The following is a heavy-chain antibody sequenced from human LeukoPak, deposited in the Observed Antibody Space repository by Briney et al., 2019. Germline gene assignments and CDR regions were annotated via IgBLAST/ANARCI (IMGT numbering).Heavy chain of an antibody. CDR2: ISGNAART. CDR3: ARVPFLEWLTYFDS. Sequence: GGSVSLSCVASGFTFTRFAMNWVRQAPGKGLEWVSAISGNAARTYFADSVKGRFTISRDNSKNTLYLEMNSLRAEDTAIYYCARVPFLEWLTYFDSWGQGTLVTVSS. CDR1: GFTFTRFA. D-gene: IGHD3-3*01. J-gene: IGHJ4*02. V-gene: IGHV3-23*01.